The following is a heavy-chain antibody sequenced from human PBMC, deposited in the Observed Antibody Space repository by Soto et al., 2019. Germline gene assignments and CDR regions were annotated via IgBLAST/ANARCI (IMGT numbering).Heavy chain of an antibody. J-gene: IGHJ4*02. V-gene: IGHV1-18*01. CDR3: ARDGCNYDSSGYCEWDFDY. CDR1: GYTFTSYG. CDR2: ISAYNGNT. Sequence: QVQLVQSGAEVKKPGASVKVSCKASGYTFTSYGISWVRQAPGQGLEWMGWISAYNGNTNYAQKLQGRVTMTTDTSTSTAYMELRSLRSDDTAVYYCARDGCNYDSSGYCEWDFDYWGQGTLVTVSS. D-gene: IGHD3-22*01.